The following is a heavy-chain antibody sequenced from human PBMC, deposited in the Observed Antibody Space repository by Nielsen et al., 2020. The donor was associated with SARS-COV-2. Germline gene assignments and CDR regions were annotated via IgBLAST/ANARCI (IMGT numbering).Heavy chain of an antibody. CDR2: IHDSGST. D-gene: IGHD1-1*01. CDR3: ATDGFSFGTFDY. Sequence: SETLSLTCTVSGGSMNRYYWTWIRQAPGKGLEWIGFIHDSGSTYYNPSFKSRVTISLDTSKAQFSLKLSSVTAADTAVYYCATDGFSFGTFDYWGQGALVTVSS. V-gene: IGHV4-59*01. J-gene: IGHJ4*02. CDR1: GGSMNRYY.